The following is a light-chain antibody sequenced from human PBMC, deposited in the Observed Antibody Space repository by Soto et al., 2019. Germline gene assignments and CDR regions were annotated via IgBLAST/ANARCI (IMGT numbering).Light chain of an antibody. Sequence: EIMLKQSPGTLSLSQGERATLSCRASQSVSISYLAWYQQKRGQAPRLLIDGAASRASGIPDRFSGSGSGTDFTLTISRLEPEDFAVYYCQQYGSSPRTFGQGTMVDIK. J-gene: IGKJ1*01. CDR3: QQYGSSPRT. CDR2: GAA. CDR1: QSVSISY. V-gene: IGKV3-20*01.